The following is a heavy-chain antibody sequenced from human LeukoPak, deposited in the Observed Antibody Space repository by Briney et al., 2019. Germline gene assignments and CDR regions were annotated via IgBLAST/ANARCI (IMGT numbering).Heavy chain of an antibody. CDR2: ISGSGGST. CDR3: AKDPDYYGSGSYIADFDY. V-gene: IGHV3-23*01. D-gene: IGHD3-10*01. CDR1: GFTFSGYA. J-gene: IGHJ4*02. Sequence: PGGSLRLSCAASGFTFSGYAMSWVRQAPGKGLEWVSAISGSGGSTYYADSVKGRFTISRDNSKNTLYLQMNSLRAEDTAVYYCAKDPDYYGSGSYIADFDYWGQGTLVTVSS.